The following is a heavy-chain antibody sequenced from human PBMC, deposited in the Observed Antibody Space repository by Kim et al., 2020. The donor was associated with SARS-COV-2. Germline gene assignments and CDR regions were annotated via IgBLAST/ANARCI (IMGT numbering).Heavy chain of an antibody. D-gene: IGHD6-13*01. J-gene: IGHJ4*02. CDR3: ARVGYSSSWFSSDY. V-gene: IGHV3-33*05. CDR1: GFTFRNYG. CDR2: VSYDGSIK. Sequence: GGSLRLSCAASGFTFRNYGMFWVRQAPGKGLEWLTAVSYDGSIKYYADSVKGRFTISRDDSKKTLYLQMNSLRLEDTAVYYCARVGYSSSWFSSDYWGQGTLVTVSS.